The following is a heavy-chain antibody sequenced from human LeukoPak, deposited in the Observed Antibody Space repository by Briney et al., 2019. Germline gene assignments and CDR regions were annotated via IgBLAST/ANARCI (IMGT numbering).Heavy chain of an antibody. CDR2: INPSGGST. D-gene: IGHD2-2*01. Sequence: ASVKVSCKASGYTFTSYYMHWVRQAPGQGLEWMGIINPSGGSTSYAQKFQGRVTMTRDTSISTAYMELSRLRSDDTAVYYCARVVVVPAYWFDPWGQGTLVTVSS. CDR3: ARVVVVPAYWFDP. V-gene: IGHV1-46*01. J-gene: IGHJ5*02. CDR1: GYTFTSYY.